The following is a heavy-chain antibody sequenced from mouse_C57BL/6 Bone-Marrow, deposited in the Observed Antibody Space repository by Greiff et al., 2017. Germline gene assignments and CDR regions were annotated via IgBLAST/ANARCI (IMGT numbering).Heavy chain of an antibody. CDR2: IDPENGDT. CDR3: SSAVCDY. J-gene: IGHJ2*01. CDR1: GFNIKDDY. V-gene: IGHV14-4*01. Sequence: EVQLQQSGAELVRPGASVKLSCTASGFNIKDDYMHWVKQRPEQGLEWIGWIDPENGDTKYASKFQGKATITADTSSNTAYLQLSSLTSEHTAVYYCSSAVCDYWGQGTTLTVS.